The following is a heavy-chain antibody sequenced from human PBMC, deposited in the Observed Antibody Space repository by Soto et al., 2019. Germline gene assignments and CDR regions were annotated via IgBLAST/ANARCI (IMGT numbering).Heavy chain of an antibody. CDR2: ISSSGSTI. CDR3: ARMRITMIVGGNWFDP. J-gene: IGHJ5*02. CDR1: GFTFSSYE. D-gene: IGHD3-22*01. Sequence: GGSLRLSCAASGFTFSSYEMNWVRQAPGKGLEWVSYISSSGSTIYYADSVKGRFTISRDNAKNSLYLQMNSLRAEDTAVYYCARMRITMIVGGNWFDPWGQGTLVTVSS. V-gene: IGHV3-48*03.